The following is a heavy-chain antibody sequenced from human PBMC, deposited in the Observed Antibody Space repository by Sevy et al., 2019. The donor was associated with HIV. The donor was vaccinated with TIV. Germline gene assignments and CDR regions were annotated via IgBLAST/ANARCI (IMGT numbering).Heavy chain of an antibody. Sequence: ASVKVSCKASGYTFTGYYMHWVRQAPGQGLEWMGRINPNSGGTNYAQKFQGRVTMTRDTSISTAYMELSRLGADDTAVYYCARAVSLTTVLTVFDYWGQGTLVTVSS. V-gene: IGHV1-2*06. J-gene: IGHJ4*02. CDR2: INPNSGGT. CDR3: ARAVSLTTVLTVFDY. D-gene: IGHD4-17*01. CDR1: GYTFTGYY.